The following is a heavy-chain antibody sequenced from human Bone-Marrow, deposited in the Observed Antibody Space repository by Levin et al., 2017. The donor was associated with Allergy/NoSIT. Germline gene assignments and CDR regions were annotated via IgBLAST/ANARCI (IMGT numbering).Heavy chain of an antibody. CDR2: IYYSGST. J-gene: IGHJ4*02. Sequence: ESLKISCTVSGGSISSYYWSWIRQPPGKGLEWIGYIYYSGSTNYNPSLKSRVTISVDTSKNQFSLKLSSVTAADTAVYYCARGSMVRGVIIKRPRGGPFDYWGQGTLVTVSS. CDR3: ARGSMVRGVIIKRPRGGPFDY. V-gene: IGHV4-59*01. CDR1: GGSISSYY. D-gene: IGHD3-10*01.